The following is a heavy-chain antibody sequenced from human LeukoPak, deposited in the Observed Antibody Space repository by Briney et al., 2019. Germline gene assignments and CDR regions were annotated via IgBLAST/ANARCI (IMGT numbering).Heavy chain of an antibody. V-gene: IGHV4-30-2*01. J-gene: IGHJ3*02. CDR3: ARDTKSSDAFDI. Sequence: SQTLSLTCAVSGGSISSGGYPWSWIRQPPGKGLEWIGYIYHSGSTYYNPSLKSRVTISVDRSKNQFSLKLSSVTAADTAVYYCARDTKSSDAFDIWGQGTMVTVSS. CDR1: GGSISSGGYP. CDR2: IYHSGST. D-gene: IGHD3-3*01.